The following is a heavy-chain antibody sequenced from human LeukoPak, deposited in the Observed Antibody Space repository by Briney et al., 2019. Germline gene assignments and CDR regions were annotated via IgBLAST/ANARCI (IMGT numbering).Heavy chain of an antibody. CDR2: IKQDGSEK. CDR3: ATISRSVSYHFDY. J-gene: IGHJ4*02. D-gene: IGHD1-26*01. V-gene: IGHV3-7*01. Sequence: GGSLRLSCAASGFTFGSYWMSWVRQAPGKGLEWVANIKQDGSEKYYVDSVKGRFTISRDNAENSLYLQMNSLRDEDTSVYYCATISRSVSYHFDYWGQGTLVTVSS. CDR1: GFTFGSYW.